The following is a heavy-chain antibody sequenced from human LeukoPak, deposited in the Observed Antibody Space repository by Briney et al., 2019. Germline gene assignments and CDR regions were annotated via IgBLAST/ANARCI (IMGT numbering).Heavy chain of an antibody. D-gene: IGHD6-19*01. CDR2: INPNSGGT. Sequence: ASVKVSCKASGYTFTEFSLHWVRQAPGQGLEWLGWINPNSGGTNYAQKFQDRVTMTRDTSISTAYMELGRLRSDDTAVYYCARGKYSSGWYKDYWGQGTLVTVSS. CDR1: GYTFTEFS. CDR3: ARGKYSSGWYKDY. J-gene: IGHJ4*02. V-gene: IGHV1-2*02.